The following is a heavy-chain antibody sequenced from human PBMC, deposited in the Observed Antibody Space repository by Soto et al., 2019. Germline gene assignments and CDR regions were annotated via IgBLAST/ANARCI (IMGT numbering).Heavy chain of an antibody. CDR3: AREFSTSSPPDY. CDR2: INPNSGGT. J-gene: IGHJ4*02. Sequence: ASVKVSCKASRYTFTGYYMHWVRQAPGQGLEWMGWINPNSGGTNYAQKFKGRVTMNKDTSNSTAYMELSRLRSDDTAVYYCAREFSTSSPPDYWAQGTLVTVSS. D-gene: IGHD6-6*01. CDR1: RYTFTGYY. V-gene: IGHV1-2*02.